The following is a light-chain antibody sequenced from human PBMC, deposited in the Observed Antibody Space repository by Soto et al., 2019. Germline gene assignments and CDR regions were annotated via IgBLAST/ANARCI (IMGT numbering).Light chain of an antibody. CDR3: QKYNGAPPLT. CDR2: AAS. CDR1: QGIMNY. V-gene: IGKV1-27*01. Sequence: DIQMTQSPSSLSASVGDRDTITCRASQGIMNYLAWYRQKPGKVPKLLIYAASTLLSGVPSRFSGSGSVTDFTLTISSLQPEDVATYYCQKYNGAPPLTFGGGTKVEIK. J-gene: IGKJ4*01.